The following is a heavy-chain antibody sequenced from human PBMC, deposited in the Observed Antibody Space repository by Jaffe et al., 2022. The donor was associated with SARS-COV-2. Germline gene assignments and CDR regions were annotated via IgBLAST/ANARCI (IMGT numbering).Heavy chain of an antibody. Sequence: QLQLQESGPGLVKPSETLSLTCTVSGGSISSSSYYWGWIRQPPGKGLEWIGSIYYSGSTYYNPSLKSRVTISVDTSKNQFSLKLSSVTAADTAVYYCARQPAGATVTTDWFDPWGQGTLVTVSS. D-gene: IGHD4-17*01. CDR3: ARQPAGATVTTDWFDP. CDR1: GGSISSSSYY. V-gene: IGHV4-39*01. J-gene: IGHJ5*02. CDR2: IYYSGST.